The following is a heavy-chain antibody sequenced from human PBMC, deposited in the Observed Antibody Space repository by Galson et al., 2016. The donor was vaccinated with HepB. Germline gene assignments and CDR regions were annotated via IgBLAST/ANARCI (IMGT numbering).Heavy chain of an antibody. D-gene: IGHD3-3*01. CDR1: GYTFNSNG. CDR2: ISAYNGNT. V-gene: IGHV1-18*01. CDR3: ARAVGTIFGVVRSGYYYYGLDV. Sequence: SVKVSCKASGYTFNSNGISWVRQAPGQGLEWMGWISAYNGNTNYAQKFQGRVTMTTDTSTSTASMELRSLRSDDPAVYYCARAVGTIFGVVRSGYYYYGLDVWGQGTTVTVSS. J-gene: IGHJ6*02.